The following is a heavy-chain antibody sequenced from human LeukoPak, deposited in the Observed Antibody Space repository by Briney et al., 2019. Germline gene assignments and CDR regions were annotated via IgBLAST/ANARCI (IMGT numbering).Heavy chain of an antibody. Sequence: ASVKVSCKVSGYTLTELSMHWVRQAPGKGLEWMGGFDPEDGETIYAQKLQGRVTMTTDTSTSTAYMELRSLRSDDTAVYYCARDSITMVRGVHKSWFDPWGQGTLVTVSS. V-gene: IGHV1-24*01. J-gene: IGHJ5*02. CDR2: FDPEDGET. CDR3: ARDSITMVRGVHKSWFDP. CDR1: GYTLTELS. D-gene: IGHD3-10*01.